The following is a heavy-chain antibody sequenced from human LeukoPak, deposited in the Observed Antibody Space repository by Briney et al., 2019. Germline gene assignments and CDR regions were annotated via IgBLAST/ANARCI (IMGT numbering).Heavy chain of an antibody. CDR3: AKDIIAAAGPGYFDY. CDR2: ICWNSGSI. Sequence: GRSLRLSCAASGFTFDDYAMHWVRQAPGKGLEWVSGICWNSGSIGYADSVKGRFTISRDNAKNSLYLQMNSLRAEDTALYYCAKDIIAAAGPGYFDYWGQGTLVTVSS. CDR1: GFTFDDYA. V-gene: IGHV3-9*01. J-gene: IGHJ4*02. D-gene: IGHD6-13*01.